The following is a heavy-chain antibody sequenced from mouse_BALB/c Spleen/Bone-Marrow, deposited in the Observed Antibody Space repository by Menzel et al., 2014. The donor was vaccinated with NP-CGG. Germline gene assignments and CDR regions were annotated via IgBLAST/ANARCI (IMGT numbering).Heavy chain of an antibody. CDR3: ARWRCAMDY. CDR1: GYSITSDYA. V-gene: IGHV3-2*02. Sequence: EVQLQQSGPGPVKPSQSLSLTCTVTGYSITSDYAWNWIRQFPGNKLEWMGYISYSGSTSYNPSLKSRISITRDTAKNQFFLQLNSVTTEDTATYYCARWRCAMDYWGQGTSVTVPS. CDR2: ISYSGST. J-gene: IGHJ4*01.